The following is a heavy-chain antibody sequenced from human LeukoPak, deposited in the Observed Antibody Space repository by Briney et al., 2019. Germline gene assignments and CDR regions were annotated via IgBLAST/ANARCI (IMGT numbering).Heavy chain of an antibody. CDR1: GGSISSYY. CDR2: IYYSGST. V-gene: IGHV4-59*01. D-gene: IGHD3-3*01. J-gene: IGHJ5*02. Sequence: SETLSLTCTVSGGSISSYYWSWIRQPPGKGLEWIGYIYYSGSTNYNPSLKSRVTISVDTSKNQFSLKLSSVTAADTAVYYCARSVTIFGVVGWFDPWGQGTLVTVSS. CDR3: ARSVTIFGVVGWFDP.